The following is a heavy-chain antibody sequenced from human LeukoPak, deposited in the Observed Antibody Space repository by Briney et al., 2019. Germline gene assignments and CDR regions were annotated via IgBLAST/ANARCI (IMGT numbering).Heavy chain of an antibody. D-gene: IGHD3-10*01. CDR2: IIPIFGTA. V-gene: IGHV1-69*05. CDR3: ARDPPSGTLDY. Sequence: SVKVSCKASGGTFISYAISWVRQAPGQGLEWMGRIIPIFGTANYAQKFQGRVTITTDESTSTAYMELSSLRSEDTAVYYCARDPPSGTLDYWGQGTLVTVSS. J-gene: IGHJ4*02. CDR1: GGTFISYA.